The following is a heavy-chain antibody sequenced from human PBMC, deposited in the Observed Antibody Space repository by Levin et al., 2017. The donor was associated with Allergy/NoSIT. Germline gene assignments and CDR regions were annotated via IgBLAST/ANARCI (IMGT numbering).Heavy chain of an antibody. D-gene: IGHD3-3*01. CDR3: ARSWARDAIFGVVPTEFDY. CDR2: INPNSGGT. J-gene: IGHJ4*02. Sequence: ASVKVSCKASGYTFTGYYMHWVRQAPGQGLEWMGRINPNSGGTNYAQKFQGRVTMTRDTSISTAYMELSRLRSDDTAVYYCARSWARDAIFGVVPTEFDYWGQGTLVTVSS. V-gene: IGHV1-2*06. CDR1: GYTFTGYY.